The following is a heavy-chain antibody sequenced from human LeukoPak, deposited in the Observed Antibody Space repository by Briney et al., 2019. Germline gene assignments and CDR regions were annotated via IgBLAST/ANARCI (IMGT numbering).Heavy chain of an antibody. J-gene: IGHJ4*02. V-gene: IGHV3-64D*06. CDR3: VKEGGLTYYDYVWGSYRYGGLDY. Sequence: GGSLRLSCSASGFTFSSYAMHWVRQAPGKGLEYVSAISSTGGSTYYADSVKGRFTISRDNSKNTLYLQMSSLRAEDTAVYYCVKEGGLTYYDYVWGSYRYGGLDYWGQGTLVTVSS. CDR1: GFTFSSYA. CDR2: ISSTGGST. D-gene: IGHD3-16*02.